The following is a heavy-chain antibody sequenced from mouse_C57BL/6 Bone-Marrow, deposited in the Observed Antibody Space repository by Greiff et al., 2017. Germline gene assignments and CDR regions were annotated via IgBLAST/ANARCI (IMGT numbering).Heavy chain of an antibody. CDR2: ISSGSSTI. CDR3: AIRVWVYFDY. D-gene: IGHD4-1*01. Sequence: EVQLQESGGGLVKPGGSLKLSCAASGFTFSDYGMHWVRQAPEKGLEWVAYISSGSSTIYYADTVKGRFTISRDNAKNTLFLQMTSLRSEDTALSYWAIRVWVYFDYWGQGTTLTVSS. CDR1: GFTFSDYG. J-gene: IGHJ2*01. V-gene: IGHV5-17*01.